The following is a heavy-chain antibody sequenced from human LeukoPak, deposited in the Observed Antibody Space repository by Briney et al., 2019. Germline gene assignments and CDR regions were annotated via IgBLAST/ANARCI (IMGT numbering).Heavy chain of an antibody. CDR3: AREADIVVVPAAHRYNWFDP. V-gene: IGHV1-2*02. D-gene: IGHD2-2*01. CDR2: INPNSGGT. CDR1: GYTFTGYY. J-gene: IGHJ5*02. Sequence: ASVKVSCKASGYTFTGYYMHWVRQAPGQGLEWMGWINPNSGGTNYAQKFQGRVTMTRDTSISTAYMELSRLRSDDTAVYYCAREADIVVVPAAHRYNWFDPWGQGTVVTVSS.